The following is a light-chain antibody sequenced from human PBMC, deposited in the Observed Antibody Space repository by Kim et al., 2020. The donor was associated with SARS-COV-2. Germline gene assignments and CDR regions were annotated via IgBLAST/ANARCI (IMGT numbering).Light chain of an antibody. CDR3: QSYNRDNVI. CDR1: SGSIDDNY. J-gene: IGLJ2*01. CDR2: EDD. Sequence: GKTVTIYRTRSSGSIDDNYVQWYQQRPGGVPTTVIYEDDQRPSGVSDRFSGSIDNSSNSASLTISGLRTEDEADYYCQSYNRDNVIFGGGTQLTVL. V-gene: IGLV6-57*03.